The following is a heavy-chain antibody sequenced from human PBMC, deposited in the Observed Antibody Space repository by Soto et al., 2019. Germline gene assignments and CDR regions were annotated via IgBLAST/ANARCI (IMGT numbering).Heavy chain of an antibody. D-gene: IGHD3-16*01. V-gene: IGHV3-30*04. J-gene: IGHJ4*02. CDR2: ISYNGRNK. Sequence: GGSLRLSCAASGFTFSFYAMHWVRQAPGKGLEWVAVISYNGRNKHYVDSVKGRFTISRDNSQDTLYLQMDSLRPDDTAVYYCARQAKIGDRSQFYFDSWGQGTLVTVS. CDR1: GFTFSFYA. CDR3: ARQAKIGDRSQFYFDS.